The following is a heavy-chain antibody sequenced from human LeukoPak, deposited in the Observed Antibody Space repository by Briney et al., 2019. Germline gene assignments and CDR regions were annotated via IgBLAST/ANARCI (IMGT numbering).Heavy chain of an antibody. Sequence: KTSETLSHTCTVSGGSISSGDYYWSWIRQPPGKGLEWIGYIYYSGSTYYNPSLKSRVTISVDTSKNQFSLKLSSVTAADTAVYYCARGNWDYYDSSGFIKYWGQGTLVTVSS. CDR3: ARGNWDYYDSSGFIKY. CDR2: IYYSGST. CDR1: GGSISSGDYY. V-gene: IGHV4-30-4*01. D-gene: IGHD3-22*01. J-gene: IGHJ4*02.